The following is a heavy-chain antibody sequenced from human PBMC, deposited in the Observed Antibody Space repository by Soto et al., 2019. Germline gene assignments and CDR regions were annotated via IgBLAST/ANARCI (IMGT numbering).Heavy chain of an antibody. Sequence: EVQLVESGGGLVKPGGSLRLSCAASGFTFSSYSMNWVRQAPGKGLEWVSSISSSSSYIYYADSVKGRFTISRDNAKNSLYLQMNSLRAEDTAVYYCARDAWYYDYIWGSYRDGNAFDIWGQGTMVTVSS. J-gene: IGHJ3*02. CDR2: ISSSSSYI. V-gene: IGHV3-21*01. CDR3: ARDAWYYDYIWGSYRDGNAFDI. D-gene: IGHD3-16*02. CDR1: GFTFSSYS.